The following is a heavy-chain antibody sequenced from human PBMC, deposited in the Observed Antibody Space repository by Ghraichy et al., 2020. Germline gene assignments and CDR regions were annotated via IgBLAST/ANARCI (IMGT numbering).Heavy chain of an antibody. V-gene: IGHV3-30-3*01. Sequence: GESLNISCAASGFTFSSYAMHWVRQAPGKGLEWVAVISYDGSNKYYADSVKGRFTISRDNSKNTLYLQMNSLRAEDTAVYYCAREWGFNWFDPWGQGTLVTVSS. J-gene: IGHJ5*02. CDR2: ISYDGSNK. D-gene: IGHD7-27*01. CDR1: GFTFSSYA. CDR3: AREWGFNWFDP.